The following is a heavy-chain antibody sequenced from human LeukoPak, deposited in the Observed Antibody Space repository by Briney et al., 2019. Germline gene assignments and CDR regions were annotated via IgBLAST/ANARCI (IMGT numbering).Heavy chain of an antibody. Sequence: PGGSLRLSCAASGFTFDDYAMHWVRQAPGKGLEWVSGISWNSGSIGYADSVKGRFTISRDNAKNSLYLQMNSLRAEDTALYYCAKGVTAAINWFDPWGQGTLVTVSS. V-gene: IGHV3-9*01. CDR2: ISWNSGSI. J-gene: IGHJ5*02. CDR3: AKGVTAAINWFDP. D-gene: IGHD2-2*01. CDR1: GFTFDDYA.